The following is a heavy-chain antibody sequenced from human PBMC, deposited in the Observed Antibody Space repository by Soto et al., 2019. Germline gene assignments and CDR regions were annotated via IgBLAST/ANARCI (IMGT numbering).Heavy chain of an antibody. CDR1: GFTFSSYA. CDR3: AKRRGAGGHFDY. CDR2: VSIGGST. J-gene: IGHJ4*02. D-gene: IGHD2-15*01. Sequence: GGSLRLSCAASGFTFSSYAMGWVRQGPGKGLEWVAVVSIGGSTHYADSVRGRLTISRDNSKNTLSLQMNSLTAEDTAVYFCAKRRGAGGHFDYWGQGALVTVSS. V-gene: IGHV3-23*01.